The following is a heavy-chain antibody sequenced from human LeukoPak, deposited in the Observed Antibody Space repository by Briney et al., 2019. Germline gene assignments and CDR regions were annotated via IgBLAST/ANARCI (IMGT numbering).Heavy chain of an antibody. V-gene: IGHV3-21*01. Sequence: GGSLRLSCAASGFPLSGYSMNWVRQAPGKGLEWVSSISGTTNYIYYADSVKGRFTISRDNAKNSLYLQMNSLRAEDTAVYYCARVGYCSSSTCRNYFDYWGQGTPVTVSS. CDR1: GFPLSGYS. CDR2: ISGTTNYI. D-gene: IGHD2-2*01. CDR3: ARVGYCSSSTCRNYFDY. J-gene: IGHJ4*02.